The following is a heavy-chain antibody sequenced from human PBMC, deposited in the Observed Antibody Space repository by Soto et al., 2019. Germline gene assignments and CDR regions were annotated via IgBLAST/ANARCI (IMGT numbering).Heavy chain of an antibody. D-gene: IGHD3-3*01. CDR2: IYYSGST. V-gene: IGHV4-59*01. Sequence: PSEILSLTCTVSGCSISSYYWSWIRQPPGKGLEWIGYIYYSGSTNYNPSLKSRVNISVDTSKNQFSLKLSSVTAADTAVYYCARGENYDFWSGYYSINWFDPWGQGTLVTVSS. CDR3: ARGENYDFWSGYYSINWFDP. CDR1: GCSISSYY. J-gene: IGHJ5*02.